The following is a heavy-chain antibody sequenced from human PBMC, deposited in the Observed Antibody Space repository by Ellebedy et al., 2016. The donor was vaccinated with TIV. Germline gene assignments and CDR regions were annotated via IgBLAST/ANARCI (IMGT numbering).Heavy chain of an antibody. CDR2: IYHSGTT. CDR3: ASSATVHYIHY. Sequence: MPSETLSLTCAVSGGSISGSSWWSWVRQPPGKGREWIGEIYHSGTTNYNPSLKSRATISVDRSNNQLSLRLSSVTAADTDVYYCASSATVHYIHYWGQGTPVTVSS. J-gene: IGHJ4*02. V-gene: IGHV4-4*02. D-gene: IGHD3-10*02. CDR1: GGSISGSSW.